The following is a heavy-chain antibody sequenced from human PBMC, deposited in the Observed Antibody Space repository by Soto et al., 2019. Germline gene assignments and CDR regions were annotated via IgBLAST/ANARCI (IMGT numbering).Heavy chain of an antibody. J-gene: IGHJ4*02. V-gene: IGHV1-69*02. Sequence: QVQLVQSGAEVKKPGSSVKVSCKASGGTFSSYTISWVRQAPGQGLEWMGRIIPILGIANYAQKFQGRVTITADKTTSTAYMELSRLRSEDTAVYYCARQYGSRYYFDYWGQGTLVTVSS. CDR3: ARQYGSRYYFDY. CDR1: GGTFSSYT. CDR2: IIPILGIA. D-gene: IGHD3-10*01.